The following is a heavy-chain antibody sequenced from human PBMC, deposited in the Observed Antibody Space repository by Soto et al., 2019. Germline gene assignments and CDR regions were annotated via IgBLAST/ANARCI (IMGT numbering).Heavy chain of an antibody. CDR3: ARKEYYFDY. CDR1: GGSISGYF. V-gene: IGHV4-59*01. CDR2: ISHTGIT. D-gene: IGHD3-10*01. J-gene: IGHJ4*02. Sequence: SETLSLTCTVSGGSISGYFWTWIRQPPGKGLEWIGYISHTGITNYNSSLKSRVTMSVDTSKNQFSLRVSSLTAADTAVYYCARKEYYFDYWGEGILGTVSS.